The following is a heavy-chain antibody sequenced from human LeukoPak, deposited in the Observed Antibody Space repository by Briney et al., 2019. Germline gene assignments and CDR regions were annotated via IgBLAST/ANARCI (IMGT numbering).Heavy chain of an antibody. J-gene: IGHJ6*02. CDR3: ARVKKLGYCSSTSCYGPPGGMDV. V-gene: IGHV1-2*02. Sequence: ASVKVSCKASGYTFTGYYMHWVRQAPGQGLEWMGWINPNSGGTNYAQKFQGRVTMTRNTSISTAYMELSSLRSEDTAVYYCARVKKLGYCSSTSCYGPPGGMDVWGQGTTVTVSS. D-gene: IGHD2-2*01. CDR1: GYTFTGYY. CDR2: INPNSGGT.